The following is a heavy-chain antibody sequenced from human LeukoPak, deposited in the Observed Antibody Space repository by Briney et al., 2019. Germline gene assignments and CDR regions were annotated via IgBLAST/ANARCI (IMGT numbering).Heavy chain of an antibody. J-gene: IGHJ6*03. D-gene: IGHD2-2*02. CDR2: IWYDGSNK. CDR1: GFTFSSYG. CDR3: AKDCSSTSCYSDYYMDV. Sequence: GGSLRLSCAASGFTFSSYGMHWVRQAPGKGLEWVAVIWYDGSNKYYADSVKGRFTISRDNSKNTLYLQMNSLRAEDTAVYYCAKDCSSTSCYSDYYMDVWGKGTTVTVSS. V-gene: IGHV3-30*02.